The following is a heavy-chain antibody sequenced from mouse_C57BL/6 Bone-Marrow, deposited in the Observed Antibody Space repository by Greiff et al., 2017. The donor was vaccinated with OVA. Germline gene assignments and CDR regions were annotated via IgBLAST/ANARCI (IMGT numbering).Heavy chain of an antibody. V-gene: IGHV3-6*01. J-gene: IGHJ4*01. Sequence: VQLKESGPGLVKPSQSLSLTCSVTGYSITSGYYWNWIRQLPGNKLEWMGYISYDGSNNYNPSFKNRISITRDTSKNQFFLKLNSVTTEDTATYYCARVRDYYAMDYWGQGTSVTVSS. CDR1: GYSITSGYY. CDR2: ISYDGSN. CDR3: ARVRDYYAMDY.